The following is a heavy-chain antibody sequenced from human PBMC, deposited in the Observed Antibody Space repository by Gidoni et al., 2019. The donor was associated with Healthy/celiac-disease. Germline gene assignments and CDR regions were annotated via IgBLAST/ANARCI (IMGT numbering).Heavy chain of an antibody. J-gene: IGHJ6*02. D-gene: IGHD3-22*01. CDR2: ISSSSSYI. CDR1: GFTFSSYS. CDR3: ARDPPYDSSGYYYVPYYYYYGMDV. Sequence: EVQLVESGGGLVKPGGSLRLSCAASGFTFSSYSMNWVRQAPGKGLEWVSSISSSSSYIYYADSVKGRFTISRDNAKNSLYLQMNSLRAEDTAVYYCARDPPYDSSGYYYVPYYYYYGMDVWGQGTTVTVSS. V-gene: IGHV3-21*01.